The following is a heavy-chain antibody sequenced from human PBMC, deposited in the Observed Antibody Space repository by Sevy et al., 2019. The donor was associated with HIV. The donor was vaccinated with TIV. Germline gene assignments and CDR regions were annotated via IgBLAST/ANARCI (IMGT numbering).Heavy chain of an antibody. CDR3: VKEGGGEGGDH. CDR2: IQYDGSNN. V-gene: IGHV3-30*02. CDR1: GFSFSSYG. D-gene: IGHD2-21*01. Sequence: GGSLRLSYAASGFSFSSYGMRWVRQAPGKGLEWMSYIQYDGSNNDYADSVKGRFTISRDNSKNTLYLQMNSLRVEDRAVFYCVKEGGGEGGDHWGQGTLVTVSS. J-gene: IGHJ4*02.